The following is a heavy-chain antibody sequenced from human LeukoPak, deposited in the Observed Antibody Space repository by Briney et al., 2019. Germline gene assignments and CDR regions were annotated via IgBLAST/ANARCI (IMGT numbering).Heavy chain of an antibody. CDR1: GFTFSSYA. V-gene: IGHV3-23*01. Sequence: GGSLRLSCAASGFTFSSYAMSWVRQAPGKGLEWVSAISGSGGSTYYADSVKGRFTISRDNSKNTLYLQMNSLRAEDTDVYYCARYCSSTSCYRSPDAFDIWGQGTMVTVSS. J-gene: IGHJ3*02. D-gene: IGHD2-2*01. CDR2: ISGSGGST. CDR3: ARYCSSTSCYRSPDAFDI.